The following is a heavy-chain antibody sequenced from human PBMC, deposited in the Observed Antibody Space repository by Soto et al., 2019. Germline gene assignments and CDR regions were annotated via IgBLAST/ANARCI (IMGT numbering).Heavy chain of an antibody. CDR2: IFGSGET. V-gene: IGHV4-4*07. CDR1: GASMRNYY. D-gene: IGHD3-22*01. CDR3: VREGDYSDNNGYPLFDY. J-gene: IGHJ4*02. Sequence: QVQLQESGPGLLKPSGTLSLTCTVSGASMRNYYWSWIRQPAGKGLEWIGRIFGSGETYYNPSLKSRIILSVDLSKSQFSLELTSVTAADTAVYFCVREGDYSDNNGYPLFDYWGQGTLVTVSP.